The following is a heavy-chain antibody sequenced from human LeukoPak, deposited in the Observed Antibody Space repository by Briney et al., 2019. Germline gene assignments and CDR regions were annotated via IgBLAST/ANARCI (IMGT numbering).Heavy chain of an antibody. J-gene: IGHJ3*02. V-gene: IGHV4-34*01. CDR3: ARAVSPRSRVPAAMNAFDI. Sequence: SETLSLTCAVYGGSFSGYYWSWIRQPPGEGLEWIGEINHSGSTNYNPSLKSRVTISVDTSKNQFSLKLSSVTAADTAVYYCARAVSPRSRVPAAMNAFDIWGQGTMVTVSS. CDR1: GGSFSGYY. D-gene: IGHD2-2*01. CDR2: INHSGST.